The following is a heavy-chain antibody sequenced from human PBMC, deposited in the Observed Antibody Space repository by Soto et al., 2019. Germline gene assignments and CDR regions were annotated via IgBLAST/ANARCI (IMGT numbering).Heavy chain of an antibody. D-gene: IGHD3-10*01. CDR1: GFTFSDYY. J-gene: IGHJ5*02. CDR3: ARVGRGYLFDP. Sequence: PGGSLRLSCAASGFTFSDYYMSWIRQAPGKGLEWVSYISSSSSYTNYADSVKGRFTISRDNAKNSLYLQMNSLRAEDTAVYYCARVGRGYLFDPWGQGTLVTVSS. CDR2: ISSSSSYT. V-gene: IGHV3-11*06.